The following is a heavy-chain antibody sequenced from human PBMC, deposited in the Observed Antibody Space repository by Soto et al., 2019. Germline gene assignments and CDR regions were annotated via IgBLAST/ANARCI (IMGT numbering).Heavy chain of an antibody. Sequence: GVSVKVSCKASGYTFTSYYMHWVRQAPGQGLEWMGIINPSGGSTSYAQKFQGRVTMTRDTSTSTVYMELSSLRSEDTAVYYCARLVVVPAADRVHAFDIWGQGTMVTVSS. D-gene: IGHD2-2*01. J-gene: IGHJ3*02. CDR3: ARLVVVPAADRVHAFDI. CDR1: GYTFTSYY. V-gene: IGHV1-46*03. CDR2: INPSGGST.